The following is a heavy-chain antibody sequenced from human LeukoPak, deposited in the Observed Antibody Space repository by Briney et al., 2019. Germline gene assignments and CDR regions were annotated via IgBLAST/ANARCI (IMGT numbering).Heavy chain of an antibody. Sequence: GGSLRLSCEPSGFSFTVHSMKWVRRVPDRGLEWVAVLSHHVHLKYYVDSVRGRFTISRDNSKNTQSLEMNNLKAEDTGLYFCARQNTNKGQFDSWGRGNLVTVSS. CDR3: ARQNTNKGQFDS. CDR2: LSHHVHLK. CDR1: GFSFTVHS. D-gene: IGHD1-1*01. V-gene: IGHV3-30*04. J-gene: IGHJ5*01.